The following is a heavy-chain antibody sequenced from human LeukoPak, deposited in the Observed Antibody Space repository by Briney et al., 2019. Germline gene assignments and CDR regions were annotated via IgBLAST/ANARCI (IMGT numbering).Heavy chain of an antibody. V-gene: IGHV4-34*01. CDR2: INHSGST. J-gene: IGHJ4*02. CDR3: ARGETTTVRGVDY. D-gene: IGHD4-17*01. Sequence: SETLSLTCTVYGGSFSGYYWSWIRQPPGKGLEWIGEINHSGSTNYNPSLKSRVTISVDTSKNQFSLKLSSVTAADTAVYYCARGETTTVRGVDYWGQGTLVTVSS. CDR1: GGSFSGYY.